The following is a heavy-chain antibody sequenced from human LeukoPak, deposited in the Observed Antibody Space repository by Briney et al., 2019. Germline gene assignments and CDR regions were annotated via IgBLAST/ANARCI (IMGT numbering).Heavy chain of an antibody. Sequence: SETLSLTCTVSGDSISSYYWSWIRQPPGKGLEWIGYIYYSGSTNYNPSLKSRVTISVDTSKNQFSLKLSSVTAADTAVYYCASTMTTSYYFDYWGQGTLVTASS. CDR2: IYYSGST. J-gene: IGHJ4*02. CDR3: ASTMTTSYYFDY. D-gene: IGHD2/OR15-2a*01. V-gene: IGHV4-59*01. CDR1: GDSISSYY.